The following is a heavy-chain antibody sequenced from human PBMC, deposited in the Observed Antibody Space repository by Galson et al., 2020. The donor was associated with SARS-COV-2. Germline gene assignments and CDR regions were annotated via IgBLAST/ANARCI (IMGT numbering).Heavy chain of an antibody. CDR2: INSHGSST. J-gene: IGHJ5*02. V-gene: IGHV3-74*01. D-gene: IGHD3-3*01. Sequence: GESLKLFCAASGFTFHTHWMHWVRQAPGKGLVWVSRINSHGSSTSYADSVKGRFTISSHNAKNTLYLQMNSLRPEHTAVYYCTRDVVSNFWSGFGPWGQGTLVTVSS. CDR1: GFTFHTHW. CDR3: TRDVVSNFWSGFGP.